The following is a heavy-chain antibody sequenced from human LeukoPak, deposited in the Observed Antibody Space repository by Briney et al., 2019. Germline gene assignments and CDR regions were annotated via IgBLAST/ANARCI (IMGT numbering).Heavy chain of an antibody. D-gene: IGHD6-19*01. V-gene: IGHV3-23*01. Sequence: GGSLRLSCAASGFTFSSYAMSWVRQAPGKGLEWVSAISGSGGSTYYADSVKGRFTISRDNSKNTLYLQMNSLRAEDTAVYYCAKDRAAVAGTSEDFQHWGQGTLVTVSS. CDR2: ISGSGGST. CDR1: GFTFSSYA. J-gene: IGHJ1*01. CDR3: AKDRAAVAGTSEDFQH.